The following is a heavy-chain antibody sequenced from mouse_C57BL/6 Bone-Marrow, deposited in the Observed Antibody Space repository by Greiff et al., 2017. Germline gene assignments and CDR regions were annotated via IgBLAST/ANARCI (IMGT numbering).Heavy chain of an antibody. CDR2: IDPNSGGT. V-gene: IGHV1-72*01. J-gene: IGHJ3*01. CDR1: GYTFTSYW. Sequence: QVQLKQPGAELVKPGASVTLSCKASGYTFTSYWMHWVKQRPGRGLEWIGRIDPNSGGTKYNEKFKSKATLTVAKPSSTAFLQLSSLTSEDSAAYYCTTGDAAWFAYWGQGTLVTVAA. CDR3: TTGDAAWFAY. D-gene: IGHD3-3*01.